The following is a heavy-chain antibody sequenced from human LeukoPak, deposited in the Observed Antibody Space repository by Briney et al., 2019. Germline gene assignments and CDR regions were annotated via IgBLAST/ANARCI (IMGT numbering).Heavy chain of an antibody. J-gene: IGHJ4*02. V-gene: IGHV1-69*13. CDR3: AREGPLYGSGWYYFDY. CDR2: IIPIFGTA. CDR1: GGTFSSYA. D-gene: IGHD6-19*01. Sequence: TSVKVSCKASGGTFSSYAISWVRQAPGQGLEWMGGIIPIFGTANYAQKFQGRVTITADESTSTAYMELSSLRSEDTAVYYCAREGPLYGSGWYYFDYWGQGTLVTVSS.